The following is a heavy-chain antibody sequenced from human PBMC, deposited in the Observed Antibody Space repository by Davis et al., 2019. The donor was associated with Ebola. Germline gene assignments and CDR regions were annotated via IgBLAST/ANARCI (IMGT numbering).Heavy chain of an antibody. CDR2: IIPILGGA. D-gene: IGHD7-27*01. CDR1: GGSFSSSS. Sequence: SVKVSCKASGGSFSSSSLNWVRQAPGQGLEWMGGIIPILGGAHYAQKFQGRVTITADESMSTVYMELSSLRSDDTALYYCARPLGTRRISIRDPFDVWGQGTMVPVSS. J-gene: IGHJ3*01. V-gene: IGHV1-69*10. CDR3: ARPLGTRRISIRDPFDV.